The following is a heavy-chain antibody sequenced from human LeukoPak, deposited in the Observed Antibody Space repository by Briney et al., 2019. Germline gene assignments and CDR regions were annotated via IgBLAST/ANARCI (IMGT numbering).Heavy chain of an antibody. V-gene: IGHV3-23*01. J-gene: IGHJ4*02. CDR3: AKVTGGDMITYGGLDY. D-gene: IGHD3-16*01. Sequence: GGSLRLSCSASGFTFSHYAMSWVRQAPGKGLEWVAAISGNGDITYYTDSVKGRFTISRDNSKNTLYLQMNSLRAEDTAVYYCAKVTGGDMITYGGLDYWGQGTLVTVSS. CDR1: GFTFSHYA. CDR2: ISGNGDIT.